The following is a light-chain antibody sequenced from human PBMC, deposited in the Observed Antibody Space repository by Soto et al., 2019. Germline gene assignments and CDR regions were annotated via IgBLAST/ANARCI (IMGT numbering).Light chain of an antibody. V-gene: IGKV3-20*01. J-gene: IGKJ1*01. Sequence: EVALTQSPGTLSLSPGARATLSCRASQNIANNYLTWYQQTPGQAPRILIYDASTRATGIPDRFSGSGSGTDFTLTISILEPEESAVYYCQQYGSSPWTFGQGTKVEI. CDR1: QNIANNY. CDR2: DAS. CDR3: QQYGSSPWT.